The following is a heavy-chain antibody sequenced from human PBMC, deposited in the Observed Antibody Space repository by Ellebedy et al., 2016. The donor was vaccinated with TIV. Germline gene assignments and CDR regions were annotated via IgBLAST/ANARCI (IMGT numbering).Heavy chain of an antibody. V-gene: IGHV3-21*01. CDR3: ARISYYDFWSGYGMEENFDY. CDR1: GFTFSSYS. J-gene: IGHJ4*02. CDR2: ISSSSSYI. D-gene: IGHD3-3*01. Sequence: GGSLRLXXAASGFTFSSYSMNWVRQAPGKGLEWVSSISSSSSYIYYADSVKGRFTISRDNAKNSLYLQMNSLRAEDTAVYYCARISYYDFWSGYGMEENFDYWGQGTLVTVSS.